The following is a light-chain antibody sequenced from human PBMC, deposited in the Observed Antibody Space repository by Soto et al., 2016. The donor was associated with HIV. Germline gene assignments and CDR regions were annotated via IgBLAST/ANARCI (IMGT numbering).Light chain of an antibody. Sequence: DIQMTQSPSSLSAFIGDRVTITCRASQMINSYLNWYQQKPAKAPRLLIYAASTLQVGVPSRLSGSGSGTDFSLTISNVQPEDFATYYCQQSYSIPLTFGQGTRLEI. CDR2: AAS. J-gene: IGKJ5*01. V-gene: IGKV1-39*01. CDR1: QMINSY. CDR3: QQSYSIPLT.